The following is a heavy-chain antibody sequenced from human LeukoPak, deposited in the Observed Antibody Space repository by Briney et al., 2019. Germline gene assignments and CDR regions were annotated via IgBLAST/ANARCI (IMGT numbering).Heavy chain of an antibody. CDR3: ARLGQQLGYYYYYYYMDV. D-gene: IGHD6-13*01. CDR1: GGSISSYY. J-gene: IGHJ6*03. CDR2: IYYSGST. V-gene: IGHV4-59*08. Sequence: SETLSLTCTVSGGSISSYYWSWIRQPPEKGLEWIGYIYYSGSTSYNPSLKSRVTMSVDTSKNQFSLKLSSVTAADTAVYYCARLGQQLGYYYYYYYMDVWGKGTTVTISS.